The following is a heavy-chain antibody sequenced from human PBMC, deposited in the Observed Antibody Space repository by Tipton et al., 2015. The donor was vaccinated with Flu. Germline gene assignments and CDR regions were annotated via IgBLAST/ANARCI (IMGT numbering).Heavy chain of an antibody. Sequence: QSGAEVKKPGASVKVSCKASGYTFTSYGISWVRQAPGQGLEWMGWISAYNGNTNYAQKLQGRVTMTTDTSTSTAYMELRSLRSDDTAVYYRARRYSGTYYYYYYMDVWGKGTTVTVSS. CDR3: ARRYSGTYYYYYYMDV. J-gene: IGHJ6*03. V-gene: IGHV1-18*04. CDR2: ISAYNGNT. D-gene: IGHD1-1*01. CDR1: GYTFTSYG.